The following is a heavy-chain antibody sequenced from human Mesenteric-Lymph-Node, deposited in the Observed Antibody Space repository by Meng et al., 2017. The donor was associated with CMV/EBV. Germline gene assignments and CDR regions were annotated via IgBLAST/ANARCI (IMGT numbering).Heavy chain of an antibody. Sequence: GGSLRLSCKGSGYRFTSYWIGWVRQMPGKGLEWMGIIYPGDSDTRYSPSFQGQVTISADKSISTAYLQWSSLKASDTAMYYCARRETYGSGYYGMDVWGQGTTVTVSS. CDR3: ARRETYGSGYYGMDV. CDR2: IYPGDSDT. CDR1: GYRFTSYW. J-gene: IGHJ6*02. D-gene: IGHD3-10*01. V-gene: IGHV5-51*01.